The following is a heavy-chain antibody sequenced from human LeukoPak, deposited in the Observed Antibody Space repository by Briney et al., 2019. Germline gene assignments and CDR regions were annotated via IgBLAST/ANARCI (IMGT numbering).Heavy chain of an antibody. CDR3: TRAYVGPTSVGYYGMDV. CDR2: IRSNAHGGAP. D-gene: IGHD1-26*01. J-gene: IGHJ6*02. CDR1: GFTFADYT. V-gene: IGHV3-49*04. Sequence: PGRSLRLSCAASGFTFADYTLNWVRHAPGKGLEWVGFIRSNAHGGAPEYAASVKDRFIISRDDSKSTAYLQMNSLKTDDTAVFYCTRAYVGPTSVGYYGMDVWGQGTTVTVSS.